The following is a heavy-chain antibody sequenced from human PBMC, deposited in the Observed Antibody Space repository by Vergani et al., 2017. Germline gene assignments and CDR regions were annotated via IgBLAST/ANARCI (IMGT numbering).Heavy chain of an antibody. J-gene: IGHJ5*02. CDR1: GFTFSSYS. Sequence: EVQLVESGGGLVQPGGSLRLSCAASGFTFSSYSMNWVRQAPGKGLEWVSYISSSSSTIYYADSVKGRFTISRDNAKNSLYLQMNSLRAEDTAVYYCARYPATVVTPGNNWFDPWGQGTLVTVSS. CDR2: ISSSSSTI. D-gene: IGHD4-23*01. V-gene: IGHV3-48*01. CDR3: ARYPATVVTPGNNWFDP.